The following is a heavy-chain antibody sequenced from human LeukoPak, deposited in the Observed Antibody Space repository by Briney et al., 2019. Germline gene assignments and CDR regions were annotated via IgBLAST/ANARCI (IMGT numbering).Heavy chain of an antibody. CDR1: GYTFTSYP. Sequence: ASENVSCKASGYTFTSYPISWVRQAPGQRLERMGWITTYNGNTNYAQKLQGSVTMTTDTSTGTAYVDLRGLRSDDTAVYYCARGYDYGDYVGDFDYWGQGTLVIVSS. V-gene: IGHV1-18*04. CDR2: ITTYNGNT. J-gene: IGHJ4*02. D-gene: IGHD4-17*01. CDR3: ARGYDYGDYVGDFDY.